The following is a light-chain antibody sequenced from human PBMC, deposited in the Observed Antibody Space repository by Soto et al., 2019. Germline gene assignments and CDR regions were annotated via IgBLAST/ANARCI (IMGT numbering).Light chain of an antibody. CDR3: QQYNAN. J-gene: IGKJ4*01. CDR2: DIS. Sequence: DIQMTQAPSTLSASVGDRVTITCRASHNINNWLVWYQQKPGKAPKVLIYDISTLGRGVPSRFSGSGSGTEFTLTISGLQPDDFATYDCQQYNANFGGGTKVEI. V-gene: IGKV1-5*01. CDR1: HNINNW.